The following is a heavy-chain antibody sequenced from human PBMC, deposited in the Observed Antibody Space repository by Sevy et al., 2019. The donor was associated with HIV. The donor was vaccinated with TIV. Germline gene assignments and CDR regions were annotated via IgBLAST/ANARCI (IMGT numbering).Heavy chain of an antibody. CDR2: IWYDGTKQ. CDR1: GFSFGTYS. J-gene: IGHJ4*02. Sequence: GGSLRLSCAGSGFSFGTYSMHWVRQAPGKGLEWVAVIWYDGTKQYYADSVKGRVTISRDNSKNTMYLHMNALRAESTAVYYCARGPDTEISLENVLRSFGVVFRGKSFDYWGQGTLVTISS. D-gene: IGHD2-8*02. CDR3: ARGPDTEISLENVLRSFGVVFRGKSFDY. V-gene: IGHV3-30*04.